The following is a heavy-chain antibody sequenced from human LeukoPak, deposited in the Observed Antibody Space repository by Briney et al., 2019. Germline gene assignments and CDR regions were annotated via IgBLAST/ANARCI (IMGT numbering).Heavy chain of an antibody. J-gene: IGHJ3*02. CDR1: GFTFSSYS. V-gene: IGHV3-21*01. CDR3: ARGRITIFGVAPVAAFDI. Sequence: PGGSLRLSCAASGFTFSSYSMNWVRQAPGKGLEWVSSISGSSSYIYYADSVKGRFTISRDNAKNSLYLQMNSLRAEDTAVYYCARGRITIFGVAPVAAFDIWGQGTMVTVSS. CDR2: ISGSSSYI. D-gene: IGHD3-3*01.